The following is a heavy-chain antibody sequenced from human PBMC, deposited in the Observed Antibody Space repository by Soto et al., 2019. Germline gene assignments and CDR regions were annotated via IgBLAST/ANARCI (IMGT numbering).Heavy chain of an antibody. V-gene: IGHV3-66*01. Sequence: EVPLVESGGGLVQPGGSLRLSCAASGFTVSNFYMTWVRQAPGKGLEWVSVISSGGSTYYADSVKGRFTISRDNSKNTMYLERNSLRAGDTAVDYCARDTFGGAYDFWHGGQGTLVTVSS. CDR3: ARDTFGGAYDFWH. CDR2: ISSGGST. J-gene: IGHJ4*02. CDR1: GFTVSNFY. D-gene: IGHD3-3*01.